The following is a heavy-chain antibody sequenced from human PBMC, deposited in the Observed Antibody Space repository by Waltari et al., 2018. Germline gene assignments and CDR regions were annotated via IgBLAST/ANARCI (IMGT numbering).Heavy chain of an antibody. CDR3: ARDPRMDV. V-gene: IGHV3-30*01. Sequence: QGQLVESGGGVVQPGKSLRLSCAASGFTFSSYPFHWVRQAPGKGLEWVAVISYDGSNKFYADSVKCRFTISRDDSKNTLYLQMHSLRPEDTAVYYCARDPRMDVWGQGTTVTVSS. J-gene: IGHJ6*02. CDR1: GFTFSSYP. CDR2: ISYDGSNK.